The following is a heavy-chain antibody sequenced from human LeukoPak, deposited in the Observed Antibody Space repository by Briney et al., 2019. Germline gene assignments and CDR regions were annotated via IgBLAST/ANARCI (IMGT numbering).Heavy chain of an antibody. J-gene: IGHJ4*02. Sequence: ASVKVSCKASGYTFTSYYMHWVRQAPGQGLEWMGIINPSGGSTSYAQKFQGRVTMTRDTSTSTAYMELRSLRSDDTAVYYCARDRRVGCSGGGCYDLVYWGQGTLVTVSS. CDR1: GYTFTSYY. D-gene: IGHD2-15*01. CDR2: INPSGGST. CDR3: ARDRRVGCSGGGCYDLVY. V-gene: IGHV1-46*01.